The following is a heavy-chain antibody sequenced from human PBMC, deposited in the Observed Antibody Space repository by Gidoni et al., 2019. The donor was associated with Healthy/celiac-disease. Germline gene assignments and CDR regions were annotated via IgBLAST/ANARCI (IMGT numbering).Heavy chain of an antibody. CDR3: AKEGELEPPNYYFDY. V-gene: IGHV3-30*18. D-gene: IGHD1-1*01. CDR2: ISYDGSNK. J-gene: IGHJ4*02. Sequence: QVQLVESGGGVVQPGRSLRLSCAASGFTFSSYGLPWVRQAPGKGLEWVAVISYDGSNKYYADSVKGRFTISRDNSKNTLYLQMNSLRAEDTAVYYCAKEGELEPPNYYFDYWGQGTLVTVSS. CDR1: GFTFSSYG.